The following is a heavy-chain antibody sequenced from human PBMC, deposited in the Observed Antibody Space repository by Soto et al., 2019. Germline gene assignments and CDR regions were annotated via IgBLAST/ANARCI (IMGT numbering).Heavy chain of an antibody. D-gene: IGHD3-16*01. J-gene: IGHJ3*02. Sequence: LETLSLTCTVSGGSIFSHLWSWIRQPPGKGLEWIGYVSHSGSTTHNPSLKSRVTISLDTSQNQVSLQLRSVTAADTAVYYCAREGPLSGDAFDIWGRGTKVTVSS. V-gene: IGHV4-59*11. CDR3: AREGPLSGDAFDI. CDR2: VSHSGST. CDR1: GGSIFSHL.